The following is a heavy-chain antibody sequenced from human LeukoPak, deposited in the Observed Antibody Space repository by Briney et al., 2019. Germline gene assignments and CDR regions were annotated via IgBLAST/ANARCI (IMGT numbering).Heavy chain of an antibody. Sequence: GGSLRLSCAASGFTFSSYGMHWVRQAPGKGLEWVAVIWYDESNKYYADSVKGRFTISRDNSKNTLYLQMNSLRAEDTAVYYCARDRTVGATTGWYYFDYWGQGTLVTVSS. CDR3: ARDRTVGATTGWYYFDY. CDR1: GFTFSSYG. CDR2: IWYDESNK. J-gene: IGHJ4*02. V-gene: IGHV3-33*01. D-gene: IGHD1-26*01.